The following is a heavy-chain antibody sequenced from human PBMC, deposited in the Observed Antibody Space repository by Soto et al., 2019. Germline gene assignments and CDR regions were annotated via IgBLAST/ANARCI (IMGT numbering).Heavy chain of an antibody. Sequence: QVQLVQSGAEVKKPGSSVKVSCKASGGTFSSYAISWVRQAPGQGLEWMGGIIPIFGTANYAQKFQGRVTITADKSTITAYMELSSLRSEDTAVYYCASMLGYCSSTSCYNGYYGMDVWGQGTTVTVSS. V-gene: IGHV1-69*06. CDR2: IIPIFGTA. CDR3: ASMLGYCSSTSCYNGYYGMDV. D-gene: IGHD2-2*02. J-gene: IGHJ6*02. CDR1: GGTFSSYA.